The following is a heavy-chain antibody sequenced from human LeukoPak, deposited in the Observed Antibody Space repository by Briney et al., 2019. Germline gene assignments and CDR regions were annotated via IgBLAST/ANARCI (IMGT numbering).Heavy chain of an antibody. D-gene: IGHD1-7*01. CDR2: IYTSGNT. J-gene: IGHJ4*02. Sequence: SETLSLTCTVSSGSISSYYWSWIRQPAGKGLEWIGRIYTSGNTNYNPSLKSRITMSVDTSKNQFSLNLSSVTAADTAVYYCARLETSYYFDYWGQGTLVTVSS. CDR3: ARLETSYYFDY. CDR1: SGSISSYY. V-gene: IGHV4-4*07.